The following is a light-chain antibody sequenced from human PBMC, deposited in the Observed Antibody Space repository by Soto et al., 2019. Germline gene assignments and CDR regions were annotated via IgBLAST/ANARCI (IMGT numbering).Light chain of an antibody. CDR3: LQHKSYPRT. CDR2: SAT. V-gene: IGKV1-17*03. CDR1: QDISNF. Sequence: DIQLTQSPSDMSASVGDRVTITCRASQDISNFLVWFQKRPGKVPKSRIYSATRLECGVPSRFSGSGSGTEFTLTISSLQPEAFATDYCLQHKSYPRTLGQRTQVEIK. J-gene: IGKJ1*01.